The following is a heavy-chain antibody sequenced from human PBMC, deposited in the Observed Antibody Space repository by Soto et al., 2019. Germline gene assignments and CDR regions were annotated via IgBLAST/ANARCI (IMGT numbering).Heavy chain of an antibody. Sequence: GGSLRLSCAASGFTFSSYAMSWVRQAPGKGLEWVSAISGSGGSTYYADSVKGRFTISRDNSKNTLYLQMNSLRAEDTAVDYCAKNSLSGSYSDAFDSWGQGATVTV. CDR3: AKNSLSGSYSDAFDS. D-gene: IGHD1-26*01. CDR1: GFTFSSYA. J-gene: IGHJ3*02. CDR2: ISGSGGST. V-gene: IGHV3-23*01.